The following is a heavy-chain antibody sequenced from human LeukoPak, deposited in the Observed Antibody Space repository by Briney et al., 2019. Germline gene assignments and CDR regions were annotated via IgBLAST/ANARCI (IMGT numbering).Heavy chain of an antibody. Sequence: PGRSLRLSCTASGFTFGDYAMSWVRQAPGKGLEWVGLIRSKAYGGTTEYAASVKGRFTISRDDSKSIAYLQMNSLKTEDTAVYYCTRDRDYYGFWSGFHGHYYYGMDVWGQGTTVTVSS. D-gene: IGHD3-3*01. V-gene: IGHV3-49*04. CDR2: IRSKAYGGTT. CDR3: TRDRDYYGFWSGFHGHYYYGMDV. J-gene: IGHJ6*02. CDR1: GFTFGDYA.